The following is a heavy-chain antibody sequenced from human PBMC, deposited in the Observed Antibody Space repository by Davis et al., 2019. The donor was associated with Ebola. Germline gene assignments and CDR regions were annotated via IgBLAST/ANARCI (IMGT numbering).Heavy chain of an antibody. D-gene: IGHD6-6*01. CDR2: INPSGGST. Sequence: ASVKVSCKASGYIFTSYAMHWVRQAPGQGLEWMGIINPSGGSTSYAQKFQGRVTMTRDTSTSTVYMELSSLRSEDTAVYYCARCSSSYNYYYGMDVWGQGTTVTVSS. J-gene: IGHJ6*02. CDR1: GYIFTSYA. V-gene: IGHV1-46*01. CDR3: ARCSSSYNYYYGMDV.